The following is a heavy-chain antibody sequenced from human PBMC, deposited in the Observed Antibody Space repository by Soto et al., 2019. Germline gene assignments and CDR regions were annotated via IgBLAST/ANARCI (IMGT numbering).Heavy chain of an antibody. V-gene: IGHV3-30*18. CDR3: AKDNCISTSCYRLYNWFDP. D-gene: IGHD2-2*01. J-gene: IGHJ5*02. Sequence: GGSLRLSCAASGFTFSSYGMHWVRQAPGKGLEWVAVISYGGSNKYYADSVKGRFTISRDNSKNTLYLQMNNLRAEDTAVYYCAKDNCISTSCYRLYNWFDPWGQGTLVTSPQ. CDR1: GFTFSSYG. CDR2: ISYGGSNK.